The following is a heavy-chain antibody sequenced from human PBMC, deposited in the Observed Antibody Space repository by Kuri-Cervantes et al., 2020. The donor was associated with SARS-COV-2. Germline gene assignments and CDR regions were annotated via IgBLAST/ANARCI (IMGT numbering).Heavy chain of an antibody. CDR3: ARSYSNYVGYYYYYMDV. Sequence: ASVKVSCKASGYTFTSYGISWVRQAPGQGLEWMGWISAYNGNTNYAQKVQGRVTMTTDTSTSTAYMELRSLRSEDTAVYYCARSYSNYVGYYYYYMDVWGKGTTVTVSS. CDR2: ISAYNGNT. D-gene: IGHD4-11*01. CDR1: GYTFTSYG. V-gene: IGHV1-18*01. J-gene: IGHJ6*03.